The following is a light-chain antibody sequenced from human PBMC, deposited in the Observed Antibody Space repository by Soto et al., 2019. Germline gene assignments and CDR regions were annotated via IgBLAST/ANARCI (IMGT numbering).Light chain of an antibody. CDR3: QQYYSYPQT. CDR1: QSVSSN. CDR2: DAS. V-gene: IGKV3D-15*01. J-gene: IGKJ1*01. Sequence: EILVTQSPATLSVSPGERAPLSCRASQSVSSNIAWYQQKPGQPPRLLIYDASTRATATPERFSGRGSGTDFTLTISCLQSEDFATYYGQQYYSYPQTFGQGTKVDIK.